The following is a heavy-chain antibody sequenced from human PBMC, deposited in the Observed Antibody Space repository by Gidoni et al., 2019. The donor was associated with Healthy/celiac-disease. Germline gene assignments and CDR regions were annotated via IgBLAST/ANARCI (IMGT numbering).Heavy chain of an antibody. J-gene: IGHJ5*02. CDR2: IYYSGST. V-gene: IGHV4-39*01. CDR3: ARRLSEWFDP. CDR1: GGSISSSSYY. Sequence: QLQLQESGPGLVKPSETLSLTCTVSGGSISSSSYYWGWIRQPPGKVLEWIGSIYYSGSTYYNPSLKSRVTISVDTSKNQFSLKLSSVTAADTAVYYCARRLSEWFDPWGQGTLVTVSS. D-gene: IGHD3-3*02.